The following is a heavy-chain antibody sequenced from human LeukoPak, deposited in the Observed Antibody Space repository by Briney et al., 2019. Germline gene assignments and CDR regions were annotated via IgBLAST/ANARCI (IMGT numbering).Heavy chain of an antibody. CDR3: AKLLFTFYYYGMDV. V-gene: IGHV3-23*01. J-gene: IGHJ6*02. CDR2: ISGSGGST. Sequence: PGGSLRLSCAASGFTFSSHAMSWVRLAPGKGLEWVSFISGSGGSTYYADSVKGRLTISRDSSKNTLYLQMSSLRAEDTAVYYCAKLLFTFYYYGMDVWGQGTTVTVSS. CDR1: GFTFSSHA. D-gene: IGHD3-16*01.